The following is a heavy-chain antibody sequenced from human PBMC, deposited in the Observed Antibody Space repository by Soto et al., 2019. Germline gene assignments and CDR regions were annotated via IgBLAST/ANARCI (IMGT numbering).Heavy chain of an antibody. CDR1: GYTFTSYY. J-gene: IGHJ4*02. V-gene: IGHV1-46*01. CDR2: INPSGGST. CDR3: ARTRSGSGNSLYGRLYFDY. D-gene: IGHD3-10*01. Sequence: ASVKVSCKASGYTFTSYYMHWVRQAPGQGLEWMGIINPSGGSTSYVQKFQGRVTMTRDTSTSTVSLELSSLRSEDTAVYYCARTRSGSGNSLYGRLYFDYWGQGTLVTVSS.